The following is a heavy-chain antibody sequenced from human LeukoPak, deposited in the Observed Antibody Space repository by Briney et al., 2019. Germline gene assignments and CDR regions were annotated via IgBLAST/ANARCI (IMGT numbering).Heavy chain of an antibody. V-gene: IGHV1-8*01. CDR2: MNPNSGNT. D-gene: IGHD3-22*01. CDR3: ARVRHAVVIRKGYYYGMDV. Sequence: GASVTVSFKASGYTFTSYDTNWVRQATGQGLEWMGWMNPNSGNTGYAQKFQGRVTMTRNTSISTAYMELSSLRSEDTAVYYCARVRHAVVIRKGYYYGMDVWGQGTTVTVSS. J-gene: IGHJ6*02. CDR1: GYTFTSYD.